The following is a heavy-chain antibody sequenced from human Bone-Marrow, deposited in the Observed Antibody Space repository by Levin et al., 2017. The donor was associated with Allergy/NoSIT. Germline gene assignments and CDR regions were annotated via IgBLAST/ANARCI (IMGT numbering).Heavy chain of an antibody. CDR2: ISAYNGNT. Sequence: GESLKISCKASGYTFTSYGISWVRQAPGQGLEWMGWISAYNGNTNYAQKLQGRVTMTTDTSTSTAYMELRSLRSDDTAVYYCARAYLHGSSWYYFDYWGQGTLVTVSS. J-gene: IGHJ4*02. CDR3: ARAYLHGSSWYYFDY. CDR1: GYTFTSYG. V-gene: IGHV1-18*01. D-gene: IGHD6-13*01.